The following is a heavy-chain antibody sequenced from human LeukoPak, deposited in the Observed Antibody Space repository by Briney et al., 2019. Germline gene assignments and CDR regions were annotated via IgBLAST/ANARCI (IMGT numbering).Heavy chain of an antibody. Sequence: ETLSLTCTVSGGSISSGGYYWSWIRQAPGKGLEWVSAISASGSSTYYADSVRGRFTISRDNSKNALYLQMNSLRAEDTAVYYCAEDPRFDYWGQGTLVTVSS. J-gene: IGHJ4*02. V-gene: IGHV3-23*01. CDR3: AEDPRFDY. CDR1: GGSISSGGYY. CDR2: ISASGSST.